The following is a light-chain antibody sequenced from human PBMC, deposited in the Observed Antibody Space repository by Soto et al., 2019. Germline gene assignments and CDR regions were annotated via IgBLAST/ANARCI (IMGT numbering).Light chain of an antibody. CDR1: QSLLHSNGKNY. CDR3: MQGLPIPIT. V-gene: IGKV2-28*01. CDR2: LGS. Sequence: DCVMTQSPLSLAVTPGEPAAISCRSNQSLLHSNGKNYLDWFLQKPGQSPQVLINLGSNRASGVPDRISGSGSGTDFTLKISRVEAEDVGVYYCMQGLPIPITFGQGTRLEIK. J-gene: IGKJ5*01.